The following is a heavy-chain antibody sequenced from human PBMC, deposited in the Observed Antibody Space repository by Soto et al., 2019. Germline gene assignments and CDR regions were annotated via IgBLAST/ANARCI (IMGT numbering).Heavy chain of an antibody. CDR1: GDSISRRNW. CDR2: IHHSGST. Sequence: QVQLQESGPGLVKPSGTLSLSCAVSGDSISRRNWWSWFRQSPGEGLEWIGEIHHSGSTNYNLSLTSRVTISIDKSNNHFSLSLTSVTAADTAVYYCARATAVAAAIVYGLDVWGQGTAVTVSS. J-gene: IGHJ6*02. CDR3: ARATAVAAAIVYGLDV. D-gene: IGHD2-21*02. V-gene: IGHV4-4*02.